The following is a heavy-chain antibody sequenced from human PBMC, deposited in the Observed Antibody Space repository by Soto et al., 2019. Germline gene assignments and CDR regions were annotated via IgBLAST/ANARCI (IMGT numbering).Heavy chain of an antibody. V-gene: IGHV4-61*08. CDR1: GGSISSGDYY. Sequence: SETLSLTCTVSGGSISSGDYYWSWIRQPPWKGLEWIGYIYYSGSTNYNPSLKSRVTISVDTSKNQFSLKLSSVTAADTAVYYCASSTGVVVAATFYYGMDVWGXGTTVNVSS. D-gene: IGHD2-15*01. CDR2: IYYSGST. CDR3: ASSTGVVVAATFYYGMDV. J-gene: IGHJ6*02.